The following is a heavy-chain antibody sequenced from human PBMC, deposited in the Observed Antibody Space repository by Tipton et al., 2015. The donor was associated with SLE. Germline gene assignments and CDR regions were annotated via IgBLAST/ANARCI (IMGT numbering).Heavy chain of an antibody. D-gene: IGHD7-27*01. J-gene: IGHJ4*02. V-gene: IGHV4-4*08. Sequence: TLSLTCTVSGASVSNYYWSWIRQPPGKGLDWIGYFYTSGNTNYNPSLKNRVTISLDTSKNQFSLSLSSVTAADTAVYYCAGLTGGPYYFDYWGQGTLATVSS. CDR1: GASVSNYY. CDR3: AGLTGGPYYFDY. CDR2: FYTSGNT.